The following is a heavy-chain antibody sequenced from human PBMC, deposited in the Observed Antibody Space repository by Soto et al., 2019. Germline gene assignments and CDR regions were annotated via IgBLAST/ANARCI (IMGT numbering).Heavy chain of an antibody. Sequence: PSETLSLTCTVSGGSISSGDYYWSWIRQPPGKGLEWIGSIYHSGSTYYDPSLKSRVTISVDTSKNQCSLKLSSVTAADTAVYYCAGLTGIAVAGPTGYYYYGMDVWGQGTTVTVSS. CDR3: AGLTGIAVAGPTGYYYYGMDV. CDR2: IYHSGST. V-gene: IGHV4-39*07. D-gene: IGHD6-19*01. CDR1: GGSISSGDYY. J-gene: IGHJ6*02.